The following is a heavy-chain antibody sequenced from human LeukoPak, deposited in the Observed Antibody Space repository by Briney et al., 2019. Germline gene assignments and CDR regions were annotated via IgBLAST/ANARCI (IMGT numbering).Heavy chain of an antibody. Sequence: GGSLRLSCAASGFTFSSYAMHWVRQAPGQGLEWMGWISPNSGDTNYAQNFQGRVTMTRDTSISTAYMELTNLRSDDTAVYSCARDQHHAFDIWGQGTMVTVSS. V-gene: IGHV1-2*02. J-gene: IGHJ3*02. CDR2: ISPNSGDT. CDR3: ARDQHHAFDI. CDR1: GFTFSSYA.